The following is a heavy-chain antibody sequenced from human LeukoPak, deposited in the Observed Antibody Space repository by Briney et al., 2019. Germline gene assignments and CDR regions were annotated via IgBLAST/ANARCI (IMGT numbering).Heavy chain of an antibody. Sequence: GGSLRLSCAASGFRFSASGMHWVRQAPGKGLEWVALISSDGSNKYYGDSVKGRFAISRDNSKNTLYLQMNSLRDEDTAVYYCAKAHRSGWYLDAFDIWGQGTMVTVSS. CDR1: GFRFSASG. CDR3: AKAHRSGWYLDAFDI. D-gene: IGHD6-19*01. CDR2: ISSDGSNK. V-gene: IGHV3-30*18. J-gene: IGHJ3*02.